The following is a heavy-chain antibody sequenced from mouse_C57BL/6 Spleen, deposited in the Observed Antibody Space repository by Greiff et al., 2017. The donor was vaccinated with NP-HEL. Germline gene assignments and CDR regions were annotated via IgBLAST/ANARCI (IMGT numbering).Heavy chain of an antibody. CDR2: ISSGSSTI. D-gene: IGHD1-1*01. J-gene: IGHJ4*01. CDR1: GFTFSDYG. Sequence: EVQLVESGGGLVKPGGSLKLSCAASGFTFSDYGMHWVRQAPEKGLEWVAYISSGSSTIYYADTVKGRFTISRDNAKNTLFLQMTSLRSEDTAMYYCARGGEYYGGDAIDYWGQGTSVTVSS. CDR3: ARGGEYYGGDAIDY. V-gene: IGHV5-17*01.